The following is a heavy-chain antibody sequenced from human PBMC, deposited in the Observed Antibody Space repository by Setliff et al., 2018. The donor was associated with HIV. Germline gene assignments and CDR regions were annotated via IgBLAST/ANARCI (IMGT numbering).Heavy chain of an antibody. CDR1: GYSFTSYW. J-gene: IGHJ3*02. CDR3: ASRGQYYYDSSGYGRDI. CDR2: IDPSDSYT. V-gene: IGHV5-10-1*01. Sequence: RGESLKISCKGSGYSFTSYWISWVRQMPGKGLEWMGRIDPSDSYTNYSPSFQGHVTISADKSISTAYLQWSSLKASDTAMYYCASRGQYYYDSSGYGRDIWGQGTMVTVSS. D-gene: IGHD3-22*01.